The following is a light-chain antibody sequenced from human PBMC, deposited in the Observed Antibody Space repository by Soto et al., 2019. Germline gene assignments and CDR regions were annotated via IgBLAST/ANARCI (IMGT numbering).Light chain of an antibody. CDR2: DVS. CDR3: QQFNSFPLP. V-gene: IGKV1-13*02. J-gene: IGKJ3*01. CDR1: QGISST. Sequence: AIQLTQSPSSLSASVGDRVTITCRASQGISSTLAWYQQKPGKAPKVLIYDVSSLESGVPSRFSGSGSGADFTLTISSLQPEDFATYYCQQFNSFPLPFGPGTTVDIK.